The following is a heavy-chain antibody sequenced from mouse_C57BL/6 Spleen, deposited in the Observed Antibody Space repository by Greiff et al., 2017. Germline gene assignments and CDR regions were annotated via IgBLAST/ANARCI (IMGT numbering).Heavy chain of an antibody. V-gene: IGHV1-54*01. CDR2: INPGSGGT. Sequence: QVQLQQSGAELVRPGTSVKVSCKASGYAFTNYLIEWVKQRPGQGLEWIGVINPGSGGTNYNEKFKGKAILTADQSSSTAYMQLSSLTAADSAVYCCARRTGYDGGRGYAMDYWGQGTSVTVSS. CDR3: ARRTGYDGGRGYAMDY. D-gene: IGHD2-2*01. CDR1: GYAFTNYL. J-gene: IGHJ4*01.